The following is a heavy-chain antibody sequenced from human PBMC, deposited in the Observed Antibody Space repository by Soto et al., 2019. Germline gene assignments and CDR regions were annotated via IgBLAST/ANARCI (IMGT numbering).Heavy chain of an antibody. J-gene: IGHJ6*02. CDR2: IYYSGST. CDR3: ARDRGIAAAGTSYYYYGMDV. D-gene: IGHD6-13*01. CDR1: GGSISSYY. V-gene: IGHV4-59*01. Sequence: QVQLQESGPGLVKPSETLSLTCTVSGGSISSYYWSWIRQPPGKGLEWIGYIYYSGSTNYNPSLKGRVTTAVDTSKHQCSLKLSSVTAADTAVYYCARDRGIAAAGTSYYYYGMDVWGQGTTVTVSS.